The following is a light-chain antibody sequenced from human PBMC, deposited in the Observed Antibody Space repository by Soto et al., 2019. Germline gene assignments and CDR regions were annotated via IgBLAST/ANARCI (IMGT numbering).Light chain of an antibody. CDR2: DTS. CDR1: QSIGSK. J-gene: IGKJ5*01. Sequence: EIVMTQSPATLSVSRWERATLXXRASQSIGSKLAWYQHRPGQAPRLIXYDTSTRAAGIPARFTGSGSGTDFTLTISSLQSEDFAVYYRQQYNTWRSISFGQGTRLEIK. V-gene: IGKV3-15*01. CDR3: QQYNTWRSIS.